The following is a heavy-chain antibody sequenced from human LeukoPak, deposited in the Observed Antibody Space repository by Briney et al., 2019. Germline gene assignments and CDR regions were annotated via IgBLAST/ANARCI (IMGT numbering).Heavy chain of an antibody. CDR1: GGSISSGGYY. CDR2: IYYSGST. Sequence: SQTLSLTCTVSGGSISSGGYYWSWIRQHPGKGLEWIGYIYYSGSTYYNPSLKSRVTISVDTSKNQFSLKLCSVTAADTAVYYCAWTGIVGATNIDCWGQGTLVTVSS. V-gene: IGHV4-31*03. CDR3: AWTGIVGATNIDC. J-gene: IGHJ4*02. D-gene: IGHD1-26*01.